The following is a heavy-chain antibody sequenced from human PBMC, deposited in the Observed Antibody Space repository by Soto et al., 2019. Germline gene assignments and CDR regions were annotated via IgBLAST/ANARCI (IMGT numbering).Heavy chain of an antibody. CDR2: IIPILGIA. Sequence: QVQLVQSGAEVKKPGSSVKVSCKASGVTFSSYTISWVRQAPGQGLEWMGRIIPILGIANYAQKFQGRVTITADKSTSTADMELSSLRSEDTAVYYCARAELRPENGYKGVDYGGQGTLVTVSS. D-gene: IGHD5-12*01. CDR3: ARAELRPENGYKGVDY. V-gene: IGHV1-69*02. J-gene: IGHJ4*02. CDR1: GVTFSSYT.